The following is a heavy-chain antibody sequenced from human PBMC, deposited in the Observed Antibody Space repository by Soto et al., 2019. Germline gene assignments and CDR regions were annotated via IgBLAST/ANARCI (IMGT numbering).Heavy chain of an antibody. Sequence: PGGSLRLSCAASGFTFSNYAMHWVRQAPGKGLEYVSAISSNGGSTYYANSVKGRFTISRDNSKNTLYLQMGSLRAEDMAVYYCARGPVVVATMGESGAYYFDYWGQGTLVTVSS. CDR2: ISSNGGST. V-gene: IGHV3-64*01. J-gene: IGHJ4*02. CDR1: GFTFSNYA. D-gene: IGHD3-10*01. CDR3: ARGPVVVATMGESGAYYFDY.